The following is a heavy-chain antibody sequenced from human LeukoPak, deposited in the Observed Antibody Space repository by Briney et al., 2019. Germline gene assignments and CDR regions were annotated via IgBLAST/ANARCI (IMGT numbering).Heavy chain of an antibody. V-gene: IGHV1-69-2*01. D-gene: IGHD3-22*01. Sequence: ASVKVSCKVSGYTFTDYRMHWVQQAPGKGLEWMGLVDREDGETIYAEKFQGRVTITADTSTDTAYMEMSSLRSEDTAVYYCATDWTAYDSSGYNWFDPWGPGTLVTVSS. CDR3: ATDWTAYDSSGYNWFDP. J-gene: IGHJ5*02. CDR2: VDREDGET. CDR1: GYTFTDYR.